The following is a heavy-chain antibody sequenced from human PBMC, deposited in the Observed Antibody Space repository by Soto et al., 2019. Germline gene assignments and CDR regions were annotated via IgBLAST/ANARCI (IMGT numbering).Heavy chain of an antibody. J-gene: IGHJ4*02. V-gene: IGHV3-33*01. CDR1: GFTFSSYG. Sequence: GGSLRLCCAASGFTFSSYGMHWVRQAPGKGLGWVAVIWYDGSNKYYADSVKGRFTISRDNSKNTLYLQMNSLRAEDTAVYYCARDHSYILTGFNLSYYFDYWGQGTLVTVSS. CDR3: ARDHSYILTGFNLSYYFDY. D-gene: IGHD3-9*01. CDR2: IWYDGSNK.